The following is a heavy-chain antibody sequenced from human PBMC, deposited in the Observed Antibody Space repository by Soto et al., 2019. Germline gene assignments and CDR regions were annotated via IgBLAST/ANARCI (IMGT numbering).Heavy chain of an antibody. D-gene: IGHD4-17*01. V-gene: IGHV1-18*01. CDR2: ISVYNGNT. CDR1: GYTFTNYG. Sequence: QVQLVQSGPEVKKPGASVKVSCKASGYTFTNYGISWVRQAPGQGLEWMGWISVYNGNTNYAQKLQGRVTMTTDTXXSTAYMELRSLRSDDTAVYYCARGDKYGDYFFIDYWGQGALVTVSS. J-gene: IGHJ4*02. CDR3: ARGDKYGDYFFIDY.